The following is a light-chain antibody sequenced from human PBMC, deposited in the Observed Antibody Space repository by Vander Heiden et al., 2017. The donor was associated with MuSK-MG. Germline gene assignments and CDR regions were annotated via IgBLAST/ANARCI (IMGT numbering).Light chain of an antibody. J-gene: IGLJ2*01. CDR1: NIGRKS. CDR2: DDS. CDR3: QVWDTTSDHVI. V-gene: IGLV3-21*02. Sequence: SYVLTQPPSVSVAPGQTAKITCGGNNIGRKSVHWYEHKPGQAPVLVVYDDSARPSGIPERFSGSNSGNTATLTISRVEAGDEADYYCQVWDTTSDHVIFGGGTKLTVL.